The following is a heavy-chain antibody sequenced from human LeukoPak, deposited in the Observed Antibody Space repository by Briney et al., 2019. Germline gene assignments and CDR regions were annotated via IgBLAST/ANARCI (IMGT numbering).Heavy chain of an antibody. J-gene: IGHJ4*02. CDR3: ARVPNYGGLAGIDY. D-gene: IGHD4-23*01. CDR1: GFTFSDHY. Sequence: GGSLRLSCAASGFTFSDHYMDWVRQAPGKGLEWDGRTRNKANSYTTEYAASVKGRFTISRDDSKNSLYLQMNSLKTEDTAVYYCARVPNYGGLAGIDYWGQGTLVTVSS. CDR2: TRNKANSYTT. V-gene: IGHV3-72*01.